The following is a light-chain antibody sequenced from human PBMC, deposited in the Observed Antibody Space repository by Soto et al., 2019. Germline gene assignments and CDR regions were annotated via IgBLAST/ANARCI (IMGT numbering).Light chain of an antibody. V-gene: IGLV1-44*01. CDR2: SNN. Sequence: QSVLTQPPSASGTPGQRVTISCSGTSSNIGSNTVDWYQQLPGMAPKILVYSNNQRPSGVPDRFSGSKSGTSASLAITGLQAEDEGDYYCQSYDSTLSARYVFGTGTKVTVL. CDR1: SSNIGSNT. J-gene: IGLJ1*01. CDR3: QSYDSTLSARYV.